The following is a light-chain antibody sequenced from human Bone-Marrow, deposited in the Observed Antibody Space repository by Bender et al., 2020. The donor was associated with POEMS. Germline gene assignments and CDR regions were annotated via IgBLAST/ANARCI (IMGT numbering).Light chain of an antibody. V-gene: IGLV1-44*01. CDR3: AAWDASLRGGV. CDR2: SDN. Sequence: QSVLTQPPSASGTPGQRVTISCSGSNSNIGTNAVNWYQQFPGTAPKLLIYSDNQRPSGVPDRFYAFESGTSTSLAISGLQSEDEADYYCAAWDASLRGGVFGGETKLTVL. CDR1: NSNIGTNA. J-gene: IGLJ3*02.